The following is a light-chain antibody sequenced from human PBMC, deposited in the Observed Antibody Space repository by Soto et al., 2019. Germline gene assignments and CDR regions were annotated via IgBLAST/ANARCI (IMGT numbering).Light chain of an antibody. CDR1: QSISSY. CDR3: QQYYSYPWT. J-gene: IGKJ1*01. Sequence: AIRMTQSPSSLSASTGDRVTITCRASQSISSYLAWYQQKPGKAPKLLIYAASTLQSGVPSRFSGSGSGTDFTLTISCLQSEDFATYYCQQYYSYPWTFSQGTKVDIK. V-gene: IGKV1-8*01. CDR2: AAS.